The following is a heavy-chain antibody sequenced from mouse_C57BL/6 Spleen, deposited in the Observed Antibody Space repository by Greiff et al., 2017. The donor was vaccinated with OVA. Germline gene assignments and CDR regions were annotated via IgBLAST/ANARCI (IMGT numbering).Heavy chain of an antibody. CDR2: IDPETGGT. CDR3: TREGNMDY. V-gene: IGHV1-15*01. Sequence: QVQLQQSGAELVRPGASVTLSCKASGYTFTDYEMHWVKQTPVHGLEWIGAIDPETGGTAYNQKFKDKAILTADKSSSTAYMELRSLTSEDSAVYYCTREGNMDYWGQGTSVTVSS. CDR1: GYTFTDYE. J-gene: IGHJ4*01.